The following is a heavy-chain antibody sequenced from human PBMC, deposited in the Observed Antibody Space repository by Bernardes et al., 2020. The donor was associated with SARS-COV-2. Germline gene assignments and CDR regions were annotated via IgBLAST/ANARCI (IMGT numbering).Heavy chain of an antibody. CDR3: ARGYCSGGNCYGFWFDP. CDR2: INGDGSNT. V-gene: IGHV3-74*01. D-gene: IGHD2-15*01. J-gene: IGHJ5*02. Sequence: GGSLRLSCAASGFTFSSHWMHWVRQVPGKGLVWVARINGDGSNTNYADSVQGRFTISRDNAKNTVYLQMNSLRAEDTAVYYCARGYCSGGNCYGFWFDPWGQGTLVTVSS. CDR1: GFTFSSHW.